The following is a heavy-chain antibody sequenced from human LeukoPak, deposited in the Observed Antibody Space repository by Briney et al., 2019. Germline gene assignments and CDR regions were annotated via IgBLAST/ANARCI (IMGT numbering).Heavy chain of an antibody. V-gene: IGHV4-34*01. J-gene: IGHJ3*02. CDR3: ARRLGYGSGSYYRGAFDI. Sequence: SETLSLTCAVYGGSFSGYYWSWIRQPPGKGLEWIGEINHSGSTNYNPSLKSRVTISVDTSKNQFSLKLSSVTAADTAVYYCARRLGYGSGSYYRGAFDIWGQGTMVTVSS. D-gene: IGHD3-10*01. CDR2: INHSGST. CDR1: GGSFSGYY.